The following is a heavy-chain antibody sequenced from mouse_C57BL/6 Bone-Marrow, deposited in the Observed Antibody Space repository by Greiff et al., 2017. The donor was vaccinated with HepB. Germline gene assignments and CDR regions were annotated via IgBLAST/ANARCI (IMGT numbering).Heavy chain of an antibody. Sequence: EVKLVESGGGLVKPGGSLKLSCAASGFTFSDYGMHWVRQAPEKGLEWVAYISSGSSTIYYADTVKGRFTISRDNAKNTLFLQMTSLRSEDTAMYYCAMPFYYYGSSFTWFAYWGQGTLVTVSA. V-gene: IGHV5-17*01. CDR1: GFTFSDYG. J-gene: IGHJ3*01. CDR3: AMPFYYYGSSFTWFAY. CDR2: ISSGSSTI. D-gene: IGHD1-1*01.